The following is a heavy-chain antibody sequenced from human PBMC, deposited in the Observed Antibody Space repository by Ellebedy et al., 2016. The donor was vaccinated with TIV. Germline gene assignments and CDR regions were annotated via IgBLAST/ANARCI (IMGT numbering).Heavy chain of an antibody. CDR2: ILKDGSNA. J-gene: IGHJ4*02. CDR3: ARDWFENFGSIVLVTSPDY. D-gene: IGHD2-21*02. Sequence: GESLKISCEASGFTLSTYAMDWIRQAPGKGLEWVASILKDGSNAYYADSVKGRFTISRDNFKSTLYLQMDNLGVEDTAVYYCARDWFENFGSIVLVTSPDYWGPGTLVTVSP. V-gene: IGHV3-30*04. CDR1: GFTLSTYA.